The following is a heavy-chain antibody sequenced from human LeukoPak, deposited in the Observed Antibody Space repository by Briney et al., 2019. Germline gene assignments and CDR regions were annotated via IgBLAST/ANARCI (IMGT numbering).Heavy chain of an antibody. Sequence: GASVKVSCKASGYTFTGYYMHWVRQAPGQGLKWMGWINPNSGGTNYAQKFQGRVTMTRDTSISTAYMELSRLRSDDTAVYYCARGGQQLTPYYYYYGMDVWGQGTTVTVSS. V-gene: IGHV1-2*02. CDR3: ARGGQQLTPYYYYYGMDV. CDR1: GYTFTGYY. D-gene: IGHD6-13*01. CDR2: INPNSGGT. J-gene: IGHJ6*02.